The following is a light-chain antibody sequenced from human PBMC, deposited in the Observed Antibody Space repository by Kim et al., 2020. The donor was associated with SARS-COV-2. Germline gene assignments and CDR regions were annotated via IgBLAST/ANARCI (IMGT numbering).Light chain of an antibody. J-gene: IGKJ1*01. CDR3: QQYDTSRT. CDR2: DAS. Sequence: LSPGERATLSCRASQSVSSTYLAWYQQKPGQAPRLLMSDASTRATGIPDRFSGSGSETDFTLTISRLEPEDFAVYYCQQYDTSRTFGQGTKV. V-gene: IGKV3-20*01. CDR1: QSVSSTY.